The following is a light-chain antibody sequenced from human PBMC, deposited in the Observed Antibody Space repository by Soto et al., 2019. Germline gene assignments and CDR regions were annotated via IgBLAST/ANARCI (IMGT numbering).Light chain of an antibody. CDR1: QSVSSN. CDR3: QQYNNWPPGFT. CDR2: GAS. V-gene: IGKV3-15*01. J-gene: IGKJ3*01. Sequence: EIVMTQSPATLSVSPGERATLSCRASQSVSSNLAWYQQKPGQAPSLLIYGASTRATDIPARFSGSGTGTEFTLTITILQPEDVAVYFCQQYNNWPPGFTFGPGTKVDI.